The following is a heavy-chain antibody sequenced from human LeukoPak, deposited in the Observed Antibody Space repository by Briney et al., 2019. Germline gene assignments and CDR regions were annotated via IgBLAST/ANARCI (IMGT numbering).Heavy chain of an antibody. V-gene: IGHV3-30*03. CDR2: ISYDGSNK. CDR1: GFTFSSYG. Sequence: AGGSLRLSCAASGFTFSSYGMHWVRQAPGKGLEWVAVISYDGSNKYYADSVKGRFTISRDNSKNTLYLQMNSLKTEDTAVYYCASSYGSGSYSSYYYYYMDVWGKGTTVTISS. CDR3: ASSYGSGSYSSYYYYYMDV. D-gene: IGHD3-10*01. J-gene: IGHJ6*03.